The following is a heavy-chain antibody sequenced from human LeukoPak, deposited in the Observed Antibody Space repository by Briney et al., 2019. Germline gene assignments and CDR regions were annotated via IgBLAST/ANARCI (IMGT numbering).Heavy chain of an antibody. CDR2: IIPILGIA. V-gene: IGHV1-69*04. Sequence: SVKVSCKASGGTFSSYAISWVRQAPGQGLEWMGRIIPILGIANYAQKFQGRVTITADKSTSTAYVELSSLRSEDTAVYYCARDPSDCSSTSCYDNWFDPWGQGTLVTVSS. J-gene: IGHJ5*02. CDR3: ARDPSDCSSTSCYDNWFDP. CDR1: GGTFSSYA. D-gene: IGHD2-2*01.